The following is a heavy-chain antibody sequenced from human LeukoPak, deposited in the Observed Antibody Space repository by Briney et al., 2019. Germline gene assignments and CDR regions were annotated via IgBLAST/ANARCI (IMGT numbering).Heavy chain of an antibody. D-gene: IGHD3-16*01. CDR3: TTLWAEDDNSPYYFDY. J-gene: IGHJ4*02. CDR1: GFTFSNAW. V-gene: IGHV3-15*01. Sequence: PGGSLRLSCAASGFTFSNAWMSWARQAPGKGLEWVGRIKSKTDGGTTDYAAPVKGRFTISRDDSKNTLYLQMNSLKTEDTAVYYCTTLWAEDDNSPYYFDYWGQGTLVTVSS. CDR2: IKSKTDGGTT.